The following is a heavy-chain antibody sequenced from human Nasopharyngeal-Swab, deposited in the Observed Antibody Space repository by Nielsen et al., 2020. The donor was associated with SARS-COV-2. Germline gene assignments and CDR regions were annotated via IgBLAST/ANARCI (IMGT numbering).Heavy chain of an antibody. CDR1: GFSFNNYG. V-gene: IGHV3-30*18. J-gene: IGHJ3*02. D-gene: IGHD3-9*01. Sequence: GESLKISCAASGFSFNNYGMHWVRLAPGKGLEWVAVISYDGSNKYYADSVKGRFTISRDNSKNTLYLQMNSLRAEDTAVYYCAKIEGGVLRYFDWFLGDDAFDIWGQGTMVTVSS. CDR2: ISYDGSNK. CDR3: AKIEGGVLRYFDWFLGDDAFDI.